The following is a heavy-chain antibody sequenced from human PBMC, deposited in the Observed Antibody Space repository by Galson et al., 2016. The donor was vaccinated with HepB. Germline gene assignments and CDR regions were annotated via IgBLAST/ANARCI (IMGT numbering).Heavy chain of an antibody. V-gene: IGHV3-30*04. CDR3: ASFVHLPI. CDR2: VRFERGKK. D-gene: IGHD3-10*02. CDR1: GFTFGSFA. J-gene: IGHJ3*02. Sequence: SLRLCYAASGFTFGSFALLWFRLAQAQGLVGVAFVRFERGKKDYAGSVKGRFTISRDNPQNTVSLQMNSLRGEDMAIYYCASFVHLPIWGQGPKVTVSS.